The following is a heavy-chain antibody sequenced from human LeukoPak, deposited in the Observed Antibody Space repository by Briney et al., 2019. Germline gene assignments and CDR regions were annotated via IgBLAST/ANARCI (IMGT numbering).Heavy chain of an antibody. CDR3: ARSEELLYSLDY. D-gene: IGHD3-10*01. V-gene: IGHV3-30*04. CDR2: ISYDGSTK. Sequence: GESLRLSCAASGFTLSTYAMHWVRQAPGKGLDWVAVISYDGSTKYYADSVKGRFTISRDNSKNTLYLQMNSLRAEDTAVYYCARSEELLYSLDYWGQGTLVTVSS. J-gene: IGHJ4*02. CDR1: GFTLSTYA.